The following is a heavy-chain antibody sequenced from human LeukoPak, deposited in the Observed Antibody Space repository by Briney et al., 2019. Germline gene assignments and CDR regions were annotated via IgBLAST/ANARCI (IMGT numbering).Heavy chain of an antibody. V-gene: IGHV3-72*01. Sequence: GGSLRLXCAASGFTFSDHYMDWVRQAPGKELEWVGRTKNKANSYTTEYAASVKGRFTISRDESKNSLYLQMNSLKTEDTAVYYCARWDSGSCSDWGQGTLVTVSS. J-gene: IGHJ4*02. CDR1: GFTFSDHY. D-gene: IGHD1-26*01. CDR2: TKNKANSYTT. CDR3: ARWDSGSCSD.